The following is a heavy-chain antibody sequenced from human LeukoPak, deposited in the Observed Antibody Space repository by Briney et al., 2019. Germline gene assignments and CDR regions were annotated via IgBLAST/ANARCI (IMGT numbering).Heavy chain of an antibody. CDR1: GFTFSSYS. CDR2: ISSSSSII. V-gene: IGHV3-48*02. Sequence: GGSLRLSCAASGFTFSSYSMNWVRQAPGKGLEWVSYISSSSSIINYADSVKGRFTISRDNAKNSLYLQMNSLRDEDTAVYYCVRDKDWGFDYWGQGTLVTVTS. D-gene: IGHD3-16*01. J-gene: IGHJ4*02. CDR3: VRDKDWGFDY.